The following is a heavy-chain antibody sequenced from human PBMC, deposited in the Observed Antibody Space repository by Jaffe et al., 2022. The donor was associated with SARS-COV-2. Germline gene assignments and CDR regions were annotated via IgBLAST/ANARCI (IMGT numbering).Heavy chain of an antibody. V-gene: IGHV3-30*18. D-gene: IGHD5-12*01. J-gene: IGHJ4*02. CDR1: GFTFSSYG. CDR3: AKPRGYSGYDLGGELDY. CDR2: ISYDGSNK. Sequence: QVQLVESGGGVVQPGRSLRLSCAASGFTFSSYGMHWVRQAPGKGLEWVAVISYDGSNKYYADSVKGRFTISRDNSKNTLYLQMNSLRAEDTAVYYCAKPRGYSGYDLGGELDYWGQGTLVTVSS.